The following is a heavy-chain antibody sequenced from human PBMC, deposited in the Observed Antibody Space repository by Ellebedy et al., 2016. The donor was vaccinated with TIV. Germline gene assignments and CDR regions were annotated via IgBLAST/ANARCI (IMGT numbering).Heavy chain of an antibody. CDR2: INPNSGGT. Sequence: ASVKVSXKASGYTFTGYYMHWLRQAPGQGLEWMGWINPNSGGTNYAQKFQGRVTMTRDTSISTAYMELSRLRSYDTAVYYCARGGVVVPAAIVDVWGQGTTVTVSS. D-gene: IGHD2-2*02. CDR3: ARGGVVVPAAIVDV. V-gene: IGHV1-2*02. J-gene: IGHJ6*02. CDR1: GYTFTGYY.